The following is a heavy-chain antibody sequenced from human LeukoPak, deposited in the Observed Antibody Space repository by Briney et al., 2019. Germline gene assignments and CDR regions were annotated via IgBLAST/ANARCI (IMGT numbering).Heavy chain of an antibody. CDR3: GRIITGPASRFDP. J-gene: IGHJ5*02. CDR2: ISSSSGTI. V-gene: IGHV3-48*04. Sequence: GGSLRLSCAASGFTFSSYSMNWVRQAPGKGLEGVSYISSSSGTIYYADSVKGRFTISRDNAKNSLYLQMNSLRAEDTAVYYCGRIITGPASRFDPWGQGTLVTVSS. CDR1: GFTFSSYS. D-gene: IGHD1-20*01.